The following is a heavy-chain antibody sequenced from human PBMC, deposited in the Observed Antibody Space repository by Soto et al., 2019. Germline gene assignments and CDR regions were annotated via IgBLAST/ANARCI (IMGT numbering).Heavy chain of an antibody. V-gene: IGHV3-23*01. CDR2: ISGSGGST. CDR3: AKEGRSTYYYGMDV. Sequence: GGPLRLSWAASSDTFRGYAMSWVRQAPGKGLEWVSAISGSGGSTYYADSVKGRFTISRGNSKNTLYLQMNSLRAEDTAVYYCAKEGRSTYYYGMDVWGQGTTVTVSS. J-gene: IGHJ6*02. CDR1: SDTFRGYA.